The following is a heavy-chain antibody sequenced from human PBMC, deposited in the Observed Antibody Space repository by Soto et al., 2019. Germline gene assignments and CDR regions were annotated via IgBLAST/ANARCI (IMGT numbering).Heavy chain of an antibody. Sequence: SETLSLTCAVSGYSISSGYYWGWIRQPPGKGLEWFGSIYHSGSTYYNPSLKSRVTISVDTSKNQFSLKLRSVTAADTAVYYCAREVVVPAAIGWFDPWGQGTMVTVSS. CDR1: GYSISSGYY. CDR2: IYHSGST. D-gene: IGHD2-2*01. CDR3: AREVVVPAAIGWFDP. J-gene: IGHJ5*02. V-gene: IGHV4-38-2*02.